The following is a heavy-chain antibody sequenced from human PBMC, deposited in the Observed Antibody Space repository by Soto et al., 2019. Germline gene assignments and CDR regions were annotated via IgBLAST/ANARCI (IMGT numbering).Heavy chain of an antibody. J-gene: IGHJ5*02. D-gene: IGHD1-26*01. CDR3: AAWERWFDP. Sequence: QVQLQQWGAGLLKPSETLSLTCAVYGGSFRGYYWSWIRQPPGKGLEWIGEIDHSGRTKYNPSLESRVTISVDTSKNQFSLKLNSVTAADMAVYYCAAWERWFDPWGQGTLVTVSS. V-gene: IGHV4-34*01. CDR1: GGSFRGYY. CDR2: IDHSGRT.